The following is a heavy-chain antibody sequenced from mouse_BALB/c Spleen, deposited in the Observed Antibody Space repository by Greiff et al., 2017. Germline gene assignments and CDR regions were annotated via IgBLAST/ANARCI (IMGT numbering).Heavy chain of an antibody. CDR2: ISYDGSN. J-gene: IGHJ2*01. CDR3: AKLGLYFDY. Sequence: EVQLVESGPGLVKPSQSLSLTCSVTGYSITSGYYWNWIRQFPGNKLEWMGYISYDGSNNYNPSLKNRISITRYTSKNQFFLKLNSVTTEDTATYYCAKLGLYFDYWGQGTTLTVSS. CDR1: GYSITSGYY. D-gene: IGHD4-1*01. V-gene: IGHV3-6*02.